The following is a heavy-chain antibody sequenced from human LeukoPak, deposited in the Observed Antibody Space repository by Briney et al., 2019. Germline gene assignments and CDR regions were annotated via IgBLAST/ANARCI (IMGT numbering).Heavy chain of an antibody. CDR1: GDSIDGSSFY. Sequence: PSETLSLTCTVSGDSIDGSSFYWGWIRQPPGKGLEWIATIYYGGKIDSFSGSTFYKSSLKSRVHISIDTSKNQFSLRLSSVTAADTAVYYCARLPRGLIRSYWGQGTLVTVSS. J-gene: IGHJ4*02. CDR2: IYYGGKIDSFSGST. CDR3: ARLPRGLIRSY. D-gene: IGHD3-10*01. V-gene: IGHV4-39*01.